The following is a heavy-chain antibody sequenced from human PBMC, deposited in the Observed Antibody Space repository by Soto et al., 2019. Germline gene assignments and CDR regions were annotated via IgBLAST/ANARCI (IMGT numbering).Heavy chain of an antibody. CDR3: ARARDGYNFLYEPT. V-gene: IGHV3-53*01. CDR2: SYSGGST. D-gene: IGHD5-12*01. CDR1: GFTFSNNY. J-gene: IGHJ4*02. Sequence: XVSLSLSFVASGFTFSNNYMSWVRQAPGKGLEWVSVSYSGGSTHYADSVKGRFTISRDNSKNTLYLQMNSLRADDTAVYYCARARDGYNFLYEPTWGQGTLVTVSS.